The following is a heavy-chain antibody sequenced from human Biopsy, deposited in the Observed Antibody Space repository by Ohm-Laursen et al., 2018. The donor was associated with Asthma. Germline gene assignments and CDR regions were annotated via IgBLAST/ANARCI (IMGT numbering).Heavy chain of an antibody. V-gene: IGHV3-30*07. CDR3: ARTFQLWSPYHAEHYQL. CDR2: ISKAASTQ. CDR1: GFSFSNFA. D-gene: IGHD2-21*01. Sequence: SLRLSCAASGFSFSNFAIHWVRPAPGKGLAWVGVISKAASTQDYADSVKGRFTMARDNAKNSLYLQMNSLRAEDTAVYYCARTFQLWSPYHAEHYQLWGQGTLVTVSS. J-gene: IGHJ1*01.